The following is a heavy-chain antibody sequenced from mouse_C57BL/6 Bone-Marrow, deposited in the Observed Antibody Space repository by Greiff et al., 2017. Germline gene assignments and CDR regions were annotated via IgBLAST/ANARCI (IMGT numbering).Heavy chain of an antibody. J-gene: IGHJ2*01. CDR3: TGTRLRGYFDY. D-gene: IGHD1-1*01. V-gene: IGHV1-5*01. CDR1: GYTFTSYW. Sequence: EVQLQQSGTVLARPGASVKMSCKTSGYTFTSYWMHWVKQRPGQGLEWIGAIYPGNSDTSYNQKFKGKAKLTAVTSASTAYMELSSLTNEDSAVYYCTGTRLRGYFDYWGQGTTLTVSS. CDR2: IYPGNSDT.